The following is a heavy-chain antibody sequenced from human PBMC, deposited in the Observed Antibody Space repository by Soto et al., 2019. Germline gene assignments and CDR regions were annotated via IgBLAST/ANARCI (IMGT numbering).Heavy chain of an antibody. D-gene: IGHD2-15*01. CDR1: GFTFSSYG. CDR2: ISYDGSNK. CDR3: AKVVGYCSGGSCYYYYYYGMDV. V-gene: IGHV3-30*18. Sequence: VQLVESGGGVVQPGRSLRLSCAASGFTFSSYGMHWVRQAPGKGLEWVAVISYDGSNKYYADSVKGRFTISRDNSKNTLYLQMNSLRAEDTAVYYCAKVVGYCSGGSCYYYYYYGMDVWGQGTTVTVSS. J-gene: IGHJ6*02.